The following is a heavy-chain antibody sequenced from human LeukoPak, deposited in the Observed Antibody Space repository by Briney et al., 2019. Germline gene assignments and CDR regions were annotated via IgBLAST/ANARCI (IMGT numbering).Heavy chain of an antibody. J-gene: IGHJ4*02. CDR2: ISYDGSNK. CDR3: AKDVAPDSGWDLDY. Sequence: PGGSLRLSCAASGSTFSSYAMHWVRQAPGKGLEWVAVISYDGSNKYYAGSVKGRFTISRDNSKNMLYLQMNSLRVEDTAVYYCAKDVAPDSGWDLDYWGQGTLVTVSS. D-gene: IGHD6-19*01. CDR1: GSTFSSYA. V-gene: IGHV3-30-3*01.